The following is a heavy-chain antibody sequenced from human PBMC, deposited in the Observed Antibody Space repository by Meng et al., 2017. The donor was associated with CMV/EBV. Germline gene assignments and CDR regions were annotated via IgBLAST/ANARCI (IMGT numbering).Heavy chain of an antibody. J-gene: IGHJ4*02. CDR3: ARGLRQLADY. V-gene: IGHV4-34*01. D-gene: IGHD6-6*01. CDR1: GGSFSGYY. CDR2: INHSGST. Sequence: LTCAFYGGSFSGYYWSWIRQPPGKGLEWIGEINHSGSTNYNPSLKSRVTISVDTSKNQFSLKLSSVTAADTAVYYCARGLRQLADYWGQGTLVTVSS.